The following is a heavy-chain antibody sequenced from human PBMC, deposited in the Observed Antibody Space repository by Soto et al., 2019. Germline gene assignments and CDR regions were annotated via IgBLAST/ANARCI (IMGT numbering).Heavy chain of an antibody. D-gene: IGHD6-13*01. J-gene: IGHJ4*02. V-gene: IGHV3-53*01. CDR3: AHSSSWSQYYFDY. CDR2: IYSGGST. Sequence: GGSLRLSCAASGFTVSSNYMSWVRQAPGKGLEWVSVIYSGGSTYYADSVKGRFTISRDNSKNTLYLQMNSLRAEDTAVYYCAHSSSWSQYYFDYWGQGTLVTVS. CDR1: GFTVSSNY.